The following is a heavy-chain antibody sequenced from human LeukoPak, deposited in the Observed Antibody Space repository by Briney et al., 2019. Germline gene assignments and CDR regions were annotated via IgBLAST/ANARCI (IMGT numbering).Heavy chain of an antibody. J-gene: IGHJ6*02. D-gene: IGHD3-22*01. CDR1: GFTFSSYA. V-gene: IGHV3-23*01. CDR2: ISGSGGST. Sequence: GALRLSCAASGFTFSSYAMSWVRQAPGKGLEWVSAISGSGGSTYYADSVKGRFTISRDNSKNTLYLQMNSLRAEDTAVYYCAKGYYYDSSGYPLYYGMDVWGQGTTVTVSS. CDR3: AKGYYYDSSGYPLYYGMDV.